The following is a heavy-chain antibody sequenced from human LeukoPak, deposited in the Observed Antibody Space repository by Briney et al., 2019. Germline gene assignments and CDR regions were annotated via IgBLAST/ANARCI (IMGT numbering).Heavy chain of an antibody. J-gene: IGHJ5*02. CDR3: ARCWTLARRFDP. Sequence: GSLRLSCAASGFIVSDYSISWIRQPPGKGLEWIATINYSGSTYYNPSLKSRVSISIDTVKNQLSLRLPSLTAADTAVYYCARCWTLARRFDPWGQGTLVTVSS. D-gene: IGHD3/OR15-3a*01. V-gene: IGHV4-38-2*01. CDR1: GFIVSDYS. CDR2: INYSGST.